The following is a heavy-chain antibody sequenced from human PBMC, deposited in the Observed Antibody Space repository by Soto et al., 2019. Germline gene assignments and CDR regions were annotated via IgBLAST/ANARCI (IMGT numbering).Heavy chain of an antibody. D-gene: IGHD1-26*01. CDR2: ISPQTGGT. CDR1: GYTFTGYY. CDR3: GRGRSGELVIFY. Sequence: ASVKVSCKGSGYTFTGYYIHWVRQTPGQGPEWMGEISPQTGGTKYAQKYQGRVTMTRDTSITTVYMELSNLSPDDTAVYYCGRGRSGELVIFYWGQGALVTVSS. V-gene: IGHV1-2*02. J-gene: IGHJ4*02.